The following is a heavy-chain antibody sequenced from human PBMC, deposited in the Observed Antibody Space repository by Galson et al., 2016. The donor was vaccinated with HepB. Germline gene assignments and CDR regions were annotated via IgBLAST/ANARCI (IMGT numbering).Heavy chain of an antibody. CDR2: IYPGDSDT. CDR3: ARRGGNYYIITDAFDI. J-gene: IGHJ3*02. D-gene: IGHD1-26*01. Sequence: QSGAEVKRPGESLRISCKGSGYSFTNNWIGWVRQMPGKGLEWMGIIYPGDSDTRYGPSFQGQVTISADKSINTAYLQWSSLKASDTAMYFCARRGGNYYIITDAFDIWGQGTMVTVSS. CDR1: GYSFTNNW. V-gene: IGHV5-51*01.